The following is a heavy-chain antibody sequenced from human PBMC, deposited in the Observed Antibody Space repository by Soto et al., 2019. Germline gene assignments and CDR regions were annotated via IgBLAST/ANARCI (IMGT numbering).Heavy chain of an antibody. CDR2: MSGSGGST. V-gene: IGHV3-23*01. J-gene: IGHJ4*02. CDR3: MNLYSYGSGSYYK. Sequence: EVQLLESGGGLVQPGGSLRLSCAASGFTFSTYAMSWVRQAPGKGLEWVSGMSGSGGSTYYADSVKGRFTISRDNSKNTLYLQIDSLRAEHTDVYFCMNLYSYGSGSYYKWGQGTLVTVSS. CDR1: GFTFSTYA. D-gene: IGHD3-10*01.